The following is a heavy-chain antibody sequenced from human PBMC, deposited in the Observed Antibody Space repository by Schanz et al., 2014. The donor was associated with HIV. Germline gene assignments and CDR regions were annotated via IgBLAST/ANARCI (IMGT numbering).Heavy chain of an antibody. J-gene: IGHJ4*02. Sequence: VQLLESGGGVVQPGRSLRLSCVASGFKFNSYGMHWVRQAPGKGLEWVAVTSYDGTKKHYADSVKGRFTISRDNSKNTLFLQMNSLRAEDTAVYYCARALGRFRLYHLDYWGQGTLVTVSS. CDR1: GFKFNSYG. D-gene: IGHD3-16*01. CDR2: TSYDGTKK. V-gene: IGHV3-30*03. CDR3: ARALGRFRLYHLDY.